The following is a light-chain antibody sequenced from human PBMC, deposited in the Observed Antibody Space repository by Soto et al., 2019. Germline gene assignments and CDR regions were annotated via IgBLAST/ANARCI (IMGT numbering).Light chain of an antibody. J-gene: IGLJ7*01. Sequence: QSVLTQPPSASGTPGQRVTISCSGSSSNIGSDTVNWYQHLPGTAPKLLIYNNNQRPSGVPDRFSGSKSGTSASLAISWLQSEDEADYFCAAWDDSLNGPVFGGGTQLTVL. CDR2: NNN. V-gene: IGLV1-44*01. CDR3: AAWDDSLNGPV. CDR1: SSNIGSDT.